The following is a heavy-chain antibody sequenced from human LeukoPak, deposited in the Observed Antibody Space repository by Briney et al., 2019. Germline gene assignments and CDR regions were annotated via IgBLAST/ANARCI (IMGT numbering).Heavy chain of an antibody. CDR1: GGSFSGYY. CDR3: ARYYYDRSGGDTPSDCFDP. V-gene: IGHV4-34*01. D-gene: IGHD3-22*01. CDR2: INHSGST. J-gene: IGHJ5*02. Sequence: SETLSLTCAVYGGSFSGYYWSWIRQPPGKGLEWIGEINHSGSTNYNPSLKSRVTISVDTSKNQFSLQLRSVTAADTAMYYCARYYYDRSGGDTPSDCFDPWGQGTLVTVSS.